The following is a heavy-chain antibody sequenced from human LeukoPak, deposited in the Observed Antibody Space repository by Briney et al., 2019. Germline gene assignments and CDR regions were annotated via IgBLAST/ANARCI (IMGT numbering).Heavy chain of an antibody. CDR2: INHSGST. CDR1: GGSFSGYY. CDR3: ARRRESCSGGSCYSRRFDY. V-gene: IGHV4-34*01. D-gene: IGHD2-15*01. J-gene: IGHJ4*02. Sequence: PSETLSLTCAVYGGSFSGYYWSWIRQPPGKGLEWIGEINHSGSTNYNPSLKSRVTISVDTSKNQFSLKLSSVTAADTAVYYCARRRESCSGGSCYSRRFDYWAKETLVTVSS.